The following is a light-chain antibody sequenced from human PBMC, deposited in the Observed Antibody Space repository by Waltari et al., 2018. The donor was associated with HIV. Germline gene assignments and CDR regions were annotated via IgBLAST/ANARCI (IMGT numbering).Light chain of an antibody. V-gene: IGKV3-11*01. J-gene: IGKJ4*01. Sequence: EIVLTQSPATLSLSPGERATLSCRASQSVSSYFAWYQQKPGQAPRLLIYDASKRATVIPARFSGSGSGTDFTLTINSLEPEDFAVYYCQQRSNWPPAFGGGTKVEIK. CDR3: QQRSNWPPA. CDR2: DAS. CDR1: QSVSSY.